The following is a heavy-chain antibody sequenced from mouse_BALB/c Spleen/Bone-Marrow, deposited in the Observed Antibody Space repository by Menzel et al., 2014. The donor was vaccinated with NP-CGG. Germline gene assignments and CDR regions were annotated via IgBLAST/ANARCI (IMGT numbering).Heavy chain of an antibody. D-gene: IGHD1-1*01. CDR2: INPSNGRT. J-gene: IGHJ1*01. CDR3: APYSYGSIYGFYWYYDV. CDR1: GYTFTSYW. Sequence: VKLMESGAELVKPGASVKLSCKASGYTFTSYWMHWVKQRPGQGLEWIGEINPSNGRTNYNEKFKSKATLTVDKSSSTAYSQLISLTSEDSAVYYCAPYSYGSIYGFYWYYDVLGAGTTVTVSS. V-gene: IGHV1S81*02.